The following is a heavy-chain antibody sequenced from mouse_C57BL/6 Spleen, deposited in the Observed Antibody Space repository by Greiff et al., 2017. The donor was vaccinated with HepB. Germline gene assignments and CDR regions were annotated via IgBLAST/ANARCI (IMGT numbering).Heavy chain of an antibody. J-gene: IGHJ2*01. CDR3: ERSNDGYYEEY. CDR2: INPSSGYT. CDR1: GYTFTSYW. V-gene: IGHV1-7*01. Sequence: VQLQQSGAELAKPGASVKLSCKASGYTFTSYWMHWVKQRPGQGLEWIGYINPSSGYTKYNQKFKDKATLTADKSSSPAYMQLSSLTYEDSAVYYGERSNDGYYEEYWGQGTTLTVSS. D-gene: IGHD2-3*01.